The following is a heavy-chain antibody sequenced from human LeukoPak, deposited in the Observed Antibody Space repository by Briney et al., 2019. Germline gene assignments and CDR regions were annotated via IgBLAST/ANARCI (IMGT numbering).Heavy chain of an antibody. D-gene: IGHD3-10*01. CDR3: ARPRYGSGSYVFDY. CDR1: GYTFTSYA. CDR2: INTNTGNP. Sequence: ASVKVSCKASGYTFTSYAMNWVRQAPGQGLEWMGWINTNTGNPTYAQGFTGRFVFSLDTSVSTAYLQISSLKAEDTAVYHCARPRYGSGSYVFDYWGQGTLVTVSS. J-gene: IGHJ4*02. V-gene: IGHV7-4-1*02.